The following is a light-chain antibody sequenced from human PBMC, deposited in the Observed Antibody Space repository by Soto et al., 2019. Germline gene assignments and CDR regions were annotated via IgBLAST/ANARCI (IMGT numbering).Light chain of an antibody. Sequence: VLTQSPATLSVSPGERATLSCRASETVYNYLAWYQQKPGQAPRLLIYDTSNRAAGIPARFVGSGSGTDFTLTISSLEPDDFEVYYCQQRGNWQLSFGGGTKVDI. CDR3: QQRGNWQLS. CDR1: ETVYNY. V-gene: IGKV3-11*01. J-gene: IGKJ4*01. CDR2: DTS.